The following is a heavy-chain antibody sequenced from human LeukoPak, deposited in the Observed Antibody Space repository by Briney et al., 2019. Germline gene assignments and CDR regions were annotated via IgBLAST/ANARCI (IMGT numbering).Heavy chain of an antibody. V-gene: IGHV3-21*01. CDR2: ISSSSSYI. D-gene: IGHD5-24*01. CDR1: GFTFSSYS. CDR3: ARVSVEMATISWFDP. Sequence: GGSLRLSCAASGFTFSSYSMNWVRQAPGKGLEWVSSISSSSSYIYYADSVKGRFTISRDNAKNSLYLQMNSLRAEDTAVYYCARVSVEMATISWFDPWGQGTLVTASS. J-gene: IGHJ5*02.